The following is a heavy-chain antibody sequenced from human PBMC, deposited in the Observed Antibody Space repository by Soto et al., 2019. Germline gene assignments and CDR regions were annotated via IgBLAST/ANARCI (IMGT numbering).Heavy chain of an antibody. V-gene: IGHV3-30-3*02. CDR1: GFDFSNHA. Sequence: QVQLVESGGGVGQPGRSLRLSCAASGFDFSNHAMHWVRQPPGKAPEWLATISFDGGDEFYADSVKGRFTISRDNSKSTLSLHMNSLRAEDTAVYYCVKFCGGDCYNYWGQGNLVTVSS. J-gene: IGHJ4*02. CDR3: VKFCGGDCYNY. D-gene: IGHD2-21*02. CDR2: ISFDGGDE.